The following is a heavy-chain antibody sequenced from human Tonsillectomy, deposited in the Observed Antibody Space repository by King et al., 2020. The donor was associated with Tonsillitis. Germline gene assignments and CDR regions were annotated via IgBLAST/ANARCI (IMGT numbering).Heavy chain of an antibody. CDR3: ARTQRYCSSTSGKLCYGFDY. CDR1: GFTFSSYA. V-gene: IGHV3-23*04. Sequence: VQLVESGGGLVQPGGSLRLSCAASGFTFSSYAMSWVRQAPGKGLEWVSAISGSGGSTYYADSVKGRFSISRDNSKNTLYLQMNSLRAEDTAVYYCARTQRYCSSTSGKLCYGFDYWGQGTLVTVSS. CDR2: ISGSGGST. D-gene: IGHD2-2*01. J-gene: IGHJ4*02.